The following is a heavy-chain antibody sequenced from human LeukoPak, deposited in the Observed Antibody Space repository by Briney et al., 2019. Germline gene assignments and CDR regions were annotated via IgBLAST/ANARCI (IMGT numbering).Heavy chain of an antibody. CDR1: GYSFTSYW. Sequence: GESLKISCKGSGYSFTSYWIGWVRQMPGKGLEWMGIIYPGDSDTRYSPSFQGQVTISADKSISTAYLQWSSLKASDTAMYYCARRYSRYYYDSSGYFDYWAREPWSSSLQ. J-gene: IGHJ4*02. CDR2: IYPGDSDT. V-gene: IGHV5-51*01. CDR3: ARRYSRYYYDSSGYFDY. D-gene: IGHD3-22*01.